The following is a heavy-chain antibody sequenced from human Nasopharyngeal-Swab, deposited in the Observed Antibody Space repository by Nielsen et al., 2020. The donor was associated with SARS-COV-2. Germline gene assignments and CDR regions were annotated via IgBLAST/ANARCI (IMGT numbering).Heavy chain of an antibody. CDR3: ARLQPYCSGGSCYYYYGMDV. CDR1: GGSISSYY. V-gene: IGHV4-59*08. D-gene: IGHD2-15*01. J-gene: IGHJ6*02. CDR2: IYYSGST. Sequence: TLSLTCTVSGGSISSYYWSWIRQPPGKGLEWIGYIYYSGSTNYNPSLKSRVTISVATSKNQFSLKLSSVTAADTAVYYCARLQPYCSGGSCYYYYGMDVWGQGTTVTVSS.